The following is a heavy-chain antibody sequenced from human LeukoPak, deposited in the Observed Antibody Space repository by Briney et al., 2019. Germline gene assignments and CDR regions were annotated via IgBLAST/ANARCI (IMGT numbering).Heavy chain of an antibody. Sequence: GASVKVSCKASGYTFTGYYMHWVRQAPGQGLEWMGWINPNSGGTNYAQKFQGWVTMTRDTSISTAYMELSRLRSDDTAVYYCARGPGYFDWLFPVFTFDIWGQGTMVTVSS. J-gene: IGHJ3*02. CDR1: GYTFTGYY. V-gene: IGHV1-2*04. D-gene: IGHD3-9*01. CDR3: ARGPGYFDWLFPVFTFDI. CDR2: INPNSGGT.